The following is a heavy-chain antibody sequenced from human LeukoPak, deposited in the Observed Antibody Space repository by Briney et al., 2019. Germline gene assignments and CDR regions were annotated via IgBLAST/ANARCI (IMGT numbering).Heavy chain of an antibody. D-gene: IGHD3-3*01. V-gene: IGHV3-74*03. Sequence: QPGGSLRLSCEASGFAFSKYRMHWVLQAPGKGLVWVSFISKDGATRTYVDSVRDRFTISRDNSKNILFLQMNSLKSEDTAMYYCVRASGYLHDFDFWGQGTLVTVSS. CDR1: GFAFSKYR. CDR3: VRASGYLHDFDF. J-gene: IGHJ4*02. CDR2: ISKDGATR.